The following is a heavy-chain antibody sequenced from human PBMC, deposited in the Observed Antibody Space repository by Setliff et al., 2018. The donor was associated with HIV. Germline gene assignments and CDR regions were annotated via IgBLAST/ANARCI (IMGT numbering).Heavy chain of an antibody. J-gene: IGHJ4*02. Sequence: GESLKISCAASGFSFSSYAVHWVRQAPGKGLEWVAGMPHDGRDTYYVDSVKGRFTLSRDNSKNTLYLQMNSLKTEDTALYYCATGRDSSRADYWGQGALVTV. V-gene: IGHV3-30-3*01. CDR1: GFSFSSYA. CDR3: ATGRDSSRADY. CDR2: MPHDGRDT. D-gene: IGHD3-22*01.